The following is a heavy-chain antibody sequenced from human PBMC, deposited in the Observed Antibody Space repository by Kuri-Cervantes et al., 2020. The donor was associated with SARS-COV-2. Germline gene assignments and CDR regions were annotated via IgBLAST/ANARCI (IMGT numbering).Heavy chain of an antibody. J-gene: IGHJ4*02. CDR3: ARGVPDSGDY. V-gene: IGHV4-59*08. D-gene: IGHD1-1*01. Sequence: SETLSLTCTVSGGSISSYYWSWIRQPPGKGLEWIGYIYYSGSTNYNPSLKSRVTISVDTSKNQFSLKLSSVTAADTAVYYCARGVPDSGDYWGQGTLVTVSS. CDR1: GGSISSYY. CDR2: IYYSGST.